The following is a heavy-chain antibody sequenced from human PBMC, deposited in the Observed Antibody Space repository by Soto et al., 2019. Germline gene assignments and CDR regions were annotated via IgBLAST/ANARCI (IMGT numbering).Heavy chain of an antibody. CDR1: GGTFSSYA. D-gene: IGHD3-22*01. CDR3: ARGGFRYDSSGYYFDY. V-gene: IGHV1-69*01. J-gene: IGHJ4*02. CDR2: IIPIFGTA. Sequence: QVQLVQSGADVKKPGSSVKVSCKASGGTFSSYAISWVRQAPGQGLEWMGGIIPIFGTANYAQKFQGRVTITADESTSTAYMELSSLRSEDTAVYYCARGGFRYDSSGYYFDYWGQGTLVTVSS.